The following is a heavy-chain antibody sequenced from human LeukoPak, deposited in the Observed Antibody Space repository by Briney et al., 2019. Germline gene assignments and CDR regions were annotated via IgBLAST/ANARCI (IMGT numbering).Heavy chain of an antibody. V-gene: IGHV3-23*01. CDR1: GFTFSSYA. CDR2: ISGSGGST. Sequence: GGSLRLSCAASGFTFSSYAMGWVRQAPGKGLEWVSAISGSGGSTYYADSVKGRFTISRDNSKNTLYLQMNSLRAEDTAVYYCAKAESDYSNYDYWGQGTLVTVSS. D-gene: IGHD4-11*01. J-gene: IGHJ4*02. CDR3: AKAESDYSNYDY.